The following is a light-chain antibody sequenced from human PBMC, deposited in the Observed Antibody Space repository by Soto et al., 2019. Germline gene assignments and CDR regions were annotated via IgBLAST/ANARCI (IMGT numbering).Light chain of an antibody. CDR3: QQANSFPWT. CDR1: QDISGW. J-gene: IGKJ1*01. CDR2: AAS. Sequence: DIQMTQSPSSVSASVGDRVTITCRASQDISGWLAWFQQKPGKAPNLLIYAASILQSGVPSRFSGSGSGTDFTLTSTYLQPEDFATYYCQQANSFPWTLGQGTKVDIK. V-gene: IGKV1D-12*01.